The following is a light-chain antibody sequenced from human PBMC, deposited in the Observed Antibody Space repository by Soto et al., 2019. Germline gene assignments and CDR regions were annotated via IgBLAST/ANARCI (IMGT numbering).Light chain of an antibody. V-gene: IGKV1-6*01. Sequence: IQITQSPSSLSASVADRVTIACRASQGIINALGWYKQKPGQAPKLLIYAASSLQSGVPSRFSGSGSSTDFTPTISILPPEDLATYYRLQDYNHPLTFGQGTKVDIK. CDR2: AAS. CDR3: LQDYNHPLT. J-gene: IGKJ1*01. CDR1: QGIINA.